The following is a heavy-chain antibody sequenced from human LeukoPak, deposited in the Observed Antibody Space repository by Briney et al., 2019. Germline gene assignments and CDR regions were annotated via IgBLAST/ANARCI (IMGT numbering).Heavy chain of an antibody. D-gene: IGHD1-26*01. CDR3: AKEGAVGIVGAYDAFDL. CDR1: GYSISSGYY. J-gene: IGHJ3*01. CDR2: IYHSGTT. Sequence: SETLSLTCTVSGYSISSGYYWGWIRQPPGKGLEWIGRIYHSGTTYYNPSLKSRVTISVDTSKNQFSLKLSSVTAADTAVYHCAKEGAVGIVGAYDAFDLWGQGTMVTVSS. V-gene: IGHV4-38-2*02.